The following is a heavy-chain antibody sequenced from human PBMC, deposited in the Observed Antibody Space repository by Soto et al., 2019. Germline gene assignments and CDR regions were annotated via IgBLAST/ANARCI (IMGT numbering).Heavy chain of an antibody. J-gene: IGHJ6*03. CDR1: GYRFSDYY. D-gene: IGHD5-12*01. Sequence: QVQLVQSGAEVKKPGASVTVSCKASGYRFSDYYLHWVRQAPGQGPEWMGWMNPNSGDTKYAQKFKGRATMTRDTSVRTAFMQLNWLKSDDTAVYYCARERGGATATLDYYYFYMAVWGIGTTVTVSS. V-gene: IGHV1-2*02. CDR2: MNPNSGDT. CDR3: ARERGGATATLDYYYFYMAV.